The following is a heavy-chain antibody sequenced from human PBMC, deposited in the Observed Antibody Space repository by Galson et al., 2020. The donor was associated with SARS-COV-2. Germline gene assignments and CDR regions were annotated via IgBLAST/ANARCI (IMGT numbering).Heavy chain of an antibody. Sequence: SVKVSCKASGGTFSSYAISWVRQAPGQGLEWMGGIIPIFGTANYAQKFQGRVTITADESTSTAYMELSSLRSEDTAVYYCARGRVVQNIYYYYYMDVWGKGTTVTVSS. CDR3: ARGRVVQNIYYYYYMDV. CDR1: GGTFSSYA. CDR2: IIPIFGTA. D-gene: IGHD3-3*01. J-gene: IGHJ6*03. V-gene: IGHV1-69*13.